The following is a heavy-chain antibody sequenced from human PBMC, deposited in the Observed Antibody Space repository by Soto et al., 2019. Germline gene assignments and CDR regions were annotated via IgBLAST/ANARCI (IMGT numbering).Heavy chain of an antibody. Sequence: QITLKESGPTLVKPTQTLTLTCTFSGISLSASGVGVGWIRQPPGQALEWLTLVYWDGDKRFSPSLNTRLTITKDTSKNQVVLTMTNMDPVDSATYYCALSRRGRSNCWGPYFDNWGPGMHVSVSS. J-gene: IGHJ4*02. CDR3: ALSRRGRSNCWGPYFDN. CDR1: GISLSASGVG. CDR2: VYWDGDK. D-gene: IGHD2-2*01. V-gene: IGHV2-5*02.